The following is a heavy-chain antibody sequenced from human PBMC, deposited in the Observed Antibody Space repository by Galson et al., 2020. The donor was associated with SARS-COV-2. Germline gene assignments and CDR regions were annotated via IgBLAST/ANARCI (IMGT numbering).Heavy chain of an antibody. CDR3: ARDRARGSYEPDAFDI. V-gene: IGHV1-46*01. D-gene: IGHD3-16*01. CDR1: GYTFTSYY. Sequence: GASVKVSCKASGYTFTSYYMHWVRQAPGQGLEWMGIINPSGGSTSYAQKFQGRVTMTRDTSTSTVYMELSSLRSEDTAVYYCARDRARGSYEPDAFDIWGQGTMVTVSS. J-gene: IGHJ3*02. CDR2: INPSGGST.